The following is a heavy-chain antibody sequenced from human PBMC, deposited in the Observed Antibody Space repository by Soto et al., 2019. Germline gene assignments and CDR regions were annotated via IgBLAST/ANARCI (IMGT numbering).Heavy chain of an antibody. CDR1: GFTFETTA. CDR2: ISGTGLSK. CDR3: ETEGSANEYMWEKHF. V-gene: IGHV3-23*01. Sequence: GSLRLSCEASGFTFETTALSWVRQAPGKGLEWVATISGTGLSKYYADSMKSRFIISRDNSRNTLYLQMNSLRAEDTAIYYCETEGSANEYMWEKHFWGQGTPVTVSS. J-gene: IGHJ4*02. D-gene: IGHD1-26*01.